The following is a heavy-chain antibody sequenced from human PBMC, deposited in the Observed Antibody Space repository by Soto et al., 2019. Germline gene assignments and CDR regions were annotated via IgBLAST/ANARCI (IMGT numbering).Heavy chain of an antibody. J-gene: IGHJ4*02. CDR2: ISYDGSKK. D-gene: IGHD2-21*02. V-gene: IGHV3-30-3*01. CDR3: ARGGLGTVVTPENY. CDR1: GFTFSSYA. Sequence: QVQLVESGGGVVQPGRSLRLSCAASGFTFSSYAMHWVRQAPGKGLEWVALISYDGSKKYYADSVKGRFTISRDNSKNTLYLQMNSLRAEDTAVYYCARGGLGTVVTPENYWGQGTLVTVSS.